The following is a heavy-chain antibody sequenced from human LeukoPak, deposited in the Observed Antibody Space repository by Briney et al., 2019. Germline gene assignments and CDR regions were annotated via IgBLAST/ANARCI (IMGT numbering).Heavy chain of an antibody. V-gene: IGHV4-30-2*01. J-gene: IGHJ5*02. CDR2: IYHSGST. CDR1: GGSISSGGYS. CDR3: ARTLQRPNWFDP. Sequence: PSQTLSLTCAVSGGSISSGGYSWRWSRQPPGKGLGWIGYIYHSGSTYYHASLNGRVTISVDRSKNQLSLKLSSVTAADTAVYYCARTLQRPNWFDPRGQGTLVTVSS.